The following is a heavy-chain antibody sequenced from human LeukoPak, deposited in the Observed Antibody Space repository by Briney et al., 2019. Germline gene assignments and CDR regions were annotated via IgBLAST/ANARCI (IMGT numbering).Heavy chain of an antibody. D-gene: IGHD2/OR15-2a*01. J-gene: IGHJ3*02. CDR2: IYTSGST. Sequence: SETLSLTCTVSGYSISSGYYWGWIRQPAGKGLEWIGRIYTSGSTNYNPSLKSRVTMSVDTSKNQFSLKLSSVTAADTAVYYCATSILRDYAFDIWGQGTMVTVSS. V-gene: IGHV4-4*07. CDR3: ATSILRDYAFDI. CDR1: GYSISSGYY.